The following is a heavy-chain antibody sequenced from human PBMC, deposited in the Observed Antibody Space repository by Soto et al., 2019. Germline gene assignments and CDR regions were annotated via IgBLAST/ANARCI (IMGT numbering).Heavy chain of an antibody. V-gene: IGHV3-23*01. D-gene: IGHD2-15*01. Sequence: GXSRRLSCAASGFTFSSYAMSWVRQAPGKGVEWVEXIRGSXGGTYYEDYVXXRFTIYRXXYKNKLYLKMNSMRAEDTAVYYCAKLKDGNFDYWGQGTLVTVSS. CDR3: AKLKDGNFDY. CDR2: IRGSXGGT. CDR1: GFTFSSYA. J-gene: IGHJ4*02.